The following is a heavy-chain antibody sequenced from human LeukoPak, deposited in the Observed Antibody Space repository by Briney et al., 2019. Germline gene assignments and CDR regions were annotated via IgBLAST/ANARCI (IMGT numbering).Heavy chain of an antibody. V-gene: IGHV3-30*02. CDR3: AKHYAVGSNCFDP. CDR1: GFTFSNSG. Sequence: GGSLRLSCAASGFTFSNSGMHWVRQAPGKGLEWVAFIRYDGSYKYYADSVKGRFTISRDNYKNTLYLQMNSLRTEDTAMYYCAKHYAVGSNCFDPWGQGTLVTVSS. J-gene: IGHJ5*02. D-gene: IGHD3-10*01. CDR2: IRYDGSYK.